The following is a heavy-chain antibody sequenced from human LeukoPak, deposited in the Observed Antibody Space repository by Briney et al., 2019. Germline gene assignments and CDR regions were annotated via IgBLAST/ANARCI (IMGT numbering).Heavy chain of an antibody. D-gene: IGHD2-2*01. J-gene: IGHJ6*03. Sequence: ASVKVSCKASGYTFTSYGISWVRQAPGQGLEWMGWISAYNGNTNYAQKVQGRVTMTTDTSTSTAYMELRSLRSDDTAVYYCARVDQTAMWGTWGYYYYMDVWGKGTTVTVSS. CDR1: GYTFTSYG. CDR2: ISAYNGNT. V-gene: IGHV1-18*01. CDR3: ARVDQTAMWGTWGYYYYMDV.